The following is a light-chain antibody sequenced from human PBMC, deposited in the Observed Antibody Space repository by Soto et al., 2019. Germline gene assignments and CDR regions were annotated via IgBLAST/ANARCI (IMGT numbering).Light chain of an antibody. CDR3: QQYNTFPLT. CDR1: QGISTW. J-gene: IGKJ4*01. CDR2: KAS. Sequence: DIQMTQSPSTLSASVGDRVTITCRASQGISTWLAWYQQKTGKAPKLLIYKASSLEGGVPSRFSGSGSGTEFNITVSSLQPDDFATYYCQQYNTFPLTFGGGTTVEIK. V-gene: IGKV1-5*03.